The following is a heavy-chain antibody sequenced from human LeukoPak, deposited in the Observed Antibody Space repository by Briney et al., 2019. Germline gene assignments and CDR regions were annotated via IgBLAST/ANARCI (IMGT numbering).Heavy chain of an antibody. CDR1: GYTLIELS. CDR3: ATPTMYGDYPFDY. J-gene: IGHJ4*02. D-gene: IGHD4-17*01. CDR2: FDPEDGET. Sequence: ASVKVSCKVSGYTLIELSMHWVRQAPGKGLEWMGGFDPEDGETIYAQKFQGRVTMTEDTSTDTAYMELSSLRSEDTAVYYCATPTMYGDYPFDYWGQGTLVTVSS. V-gene: IGHV1-24*01.